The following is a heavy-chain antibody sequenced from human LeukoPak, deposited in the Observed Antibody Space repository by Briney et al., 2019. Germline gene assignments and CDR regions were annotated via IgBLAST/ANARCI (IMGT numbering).Heavy chain of an antibody. D-gene: IGHD3-10*01. CDR2: INSGSGTT. CDR1: GFIFSSAV. Sequence: PGGSLRLSCAASGFIFSSAVMSWVRQAPGKELEWVSAINSGSGTTYAESVKGRFTISRDNSRNALYPQMNTLRAEDTAVYYCAKGSAGAGSYRPFDYWGQGTLVTVSS. V-gene: IGHV3-23*01. CDR3: AKGSAGAGSYRPFDY. J-gene: IGHJ4*02.